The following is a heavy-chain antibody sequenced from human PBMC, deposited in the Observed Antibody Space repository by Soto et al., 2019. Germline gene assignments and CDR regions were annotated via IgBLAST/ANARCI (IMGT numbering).Heavy chain of an antibody. CDR3: ARARFCSGYSTDLDY. J-gene: IGHJ4*02. V-gene: IGHV3-7*01. Sequence: EVQLVESGGGLVQPGGSLRLSCAASGFTFSTYWMSWVRQAPGKGLEWVANIKPDGSEKYYVDSVKGRFTISRDNGKNSLYLQMNSLRAAETAVYYCARARFCSGYSTDLDYGGQGTLVTVSS. CDR2: IKPDGSEK. CDR1: GFTFSTYW. D-gene: IGHD3-3*01.